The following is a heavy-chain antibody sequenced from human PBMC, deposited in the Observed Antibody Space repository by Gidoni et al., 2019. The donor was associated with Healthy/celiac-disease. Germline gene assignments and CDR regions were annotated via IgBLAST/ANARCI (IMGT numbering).Heavy chain of an antibody. Sequence: EVQLLESGGGLVQPGGSLRLSCAASGFTFSSYAMSWVSQAPGKGLEWVSAISGSGGSTYYADSVKGRFTISRDNSKNTLYLQMNSLRAEDTAGYYCAKGSHDYGGNDYWGQGTLVTVSS. V-gene: IGHV3-23*01. J-gene: IGHJ4*02. CDR3: AKGSHDYGGNDY. CDR1: GFTFSSYA. CDR2: ISGSGGST. D-gene: IGHD4-17*01.